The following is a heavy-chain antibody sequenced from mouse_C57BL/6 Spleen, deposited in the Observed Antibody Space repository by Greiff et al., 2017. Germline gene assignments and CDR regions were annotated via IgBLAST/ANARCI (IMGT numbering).Heavy chain of an antibody. CDR1: GYTFTDYE. J-gene: IGHJ3*01. V-gene: IGHV1-15*01. D-gene: IGHD1-1*01. CDR2: IDPETGGT. CDR3: TRRGYGTWFAY. Sequence: QVQLQQSGAELVRPGASVTLSCKASGYTFTDYEMHWVKQTPVHGLEWIGAIDPETGGTAYNQKFKGKAMLTADKSSSTAYMELRSLTSEDSAVYYCTRRGYGTWFAYWGQGTLVTVSA.